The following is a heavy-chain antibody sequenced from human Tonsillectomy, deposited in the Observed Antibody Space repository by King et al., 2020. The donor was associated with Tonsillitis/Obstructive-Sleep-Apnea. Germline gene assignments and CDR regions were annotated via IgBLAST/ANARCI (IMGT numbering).Heavy chain of an antibody. V-gene: IGHV4-34*01. J-gene: IGHJ4*02. Sequence: VQLQQWGAGLLKPSETLSLTCAVYGGSFSGYYWSWIRQPPGKGLEWIGEINHSGSTNYNPSLKSRVTISVDTSKKQFSLKLSSVTAADTAVYYCARGWVEAARPPFFDYWGQGTLVTVSS. CDR3: ARGWVEAARPPFFDY. D-gene: IGHD6-6*01. CDR2: INHSGST. CDR1: GGSFSGYY.